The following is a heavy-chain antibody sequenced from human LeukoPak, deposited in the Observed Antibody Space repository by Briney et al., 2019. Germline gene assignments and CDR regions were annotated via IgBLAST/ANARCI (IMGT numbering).Heavy chain of an antibody. V-gene: IGHV1-18*01. Sequence: GASVKVSCKASGYTFTSYGISWVRQAPGQGLEWMGWISAYNGNTNYAQKLQGRVTMTTDTSTSTAYMELRSLRSDDTAVYYCARDAYYDILTGYYSPDYYYYGMDVWGQGTTVTVSS. CDR3: ARDAYYDILTGYYSPDYYYYGMDV. CDR1: GYTFTSYG. D-gene: IGHD3-9*01. J-gene: IGHJ6*02. CDR2: ISAYNGNT.